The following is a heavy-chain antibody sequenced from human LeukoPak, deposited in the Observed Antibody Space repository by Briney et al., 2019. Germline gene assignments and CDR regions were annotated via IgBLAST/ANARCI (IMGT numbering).Heavy chain of an antibody. CDR3: AKGQLAPYFDY. Sequence: QPGRSLRLSCAASGFTFSSYGMHWVRQAPGKGLEWVAVISYDGSNKYYADSVKGRFTISRDNSKNTLYLQMNSLRAEDTAVYYCAKGQLAPYFDYWGQGTLVTVSS. D-gene: IGHD5-18*01. V-gene: IGHV3-30*18. CDR2: ISYDGSNK. CDR1: GFTFSSYG. J-gene: IGHJ4*02.